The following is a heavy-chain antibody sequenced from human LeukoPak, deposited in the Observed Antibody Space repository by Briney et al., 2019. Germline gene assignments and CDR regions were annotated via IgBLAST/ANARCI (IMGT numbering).Heavy chain of an antibody. V-gene: IGHV1-2*06. CDR3: ARGRQQLVLSYYFDY. CDR1: GYTFTGYY. CDR2: INPNSGGT. D-gene: IGHD6-13*01. Sequence: ASVRVSCKASGYTFTGYYMHWVRQAPGQGLEWMGRINPNSGGTNYAQKFQGRVTMTRDTSISTAYMELSRLRSDDTAVYYCARGRQQLVLSYYFDYWGQGTLVTVSS. J-gene: IGHJ4*02.